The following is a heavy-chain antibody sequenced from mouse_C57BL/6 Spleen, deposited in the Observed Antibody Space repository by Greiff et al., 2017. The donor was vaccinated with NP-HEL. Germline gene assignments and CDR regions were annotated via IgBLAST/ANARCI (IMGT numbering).Heavy chain of an antibody. CDR2: ISSGSSTI. V-gene: IGHV5-17*01. CDR3: ARLYGSSYVNYFDY. Sequence: EVKLVESGGGLVKPGGSLKLSCAASGFTFSDYGMHWVRQAPEKGLEWVAYISSGSSTIYYADTVKGRFTISSDNAKNTLFLQMTSLRSEDTAMYYCARLYGSSYVNYFDYWGQGTTLTVSS. CDR1: GFTFSDYG. D-gene: IGHD1-1*01. J-gene: IGHJ2*01.